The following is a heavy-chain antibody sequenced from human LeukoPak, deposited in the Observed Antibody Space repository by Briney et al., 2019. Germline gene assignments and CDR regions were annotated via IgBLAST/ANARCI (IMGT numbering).Heavy chain of an antibody. CDR2: IYNSGST. J-gene: IGHJ4*02. V-gene: IGHV4-59*01. Sequence: SETLSLTCTVSGVSISIYYWSWVRQPPGKGLEWNGYIYNSGSTIYNPSLKSRATISADTSKNQFSLQLSSVTAADTAVYYCVRDRELNYWGQGTLVTVSS. CDR3: VRDRELNY. CDR1: GVSISIYY. D-gene: IGHD1-7*01.